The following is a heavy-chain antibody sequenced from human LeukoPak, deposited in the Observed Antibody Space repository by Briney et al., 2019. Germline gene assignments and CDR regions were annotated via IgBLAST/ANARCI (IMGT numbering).Heavy chain of an antibody. J-gene: IGHJ4*02. CDR2: IYHTGNN. V-gene: IGHV4-30-2*01. CDR1: GGSISSGAYS. CDR3: ARFQPATGIYFFDS. D-gene: IGHD6-13*01. Sequence: SETLSLTCAVSGGSISSGAYSWSCIRQPPGKGLECIGYIYHTGNNYYNPSLESRVAMSADRSKNQFSLRLSSVTAADTAVYYCARFQPATGIYFFDSWGQGTLVTVSS.